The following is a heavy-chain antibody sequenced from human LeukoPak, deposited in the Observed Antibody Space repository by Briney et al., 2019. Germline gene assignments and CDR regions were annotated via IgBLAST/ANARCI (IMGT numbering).Heavy chain of an antibody. D-gene: IGHD3-10*01. J-gene: IGHJ4*02. CDR3: ARDRSGLWFGELMTGSFFDY. CDR1: GYTFTNYA. Sequence: ASVKVSCKASGYTFTNYAIHYMRQAPGQGLQWVGWINTGNGNTRYSENFQGRVTITRDTSASTAYMELSSLRSEDTAVYYCARDRSGLWFGELMTGSFFDYWGQGTLVTVSS. CDR2: INTGNGNT. V-gene: IGHV1-3*04.